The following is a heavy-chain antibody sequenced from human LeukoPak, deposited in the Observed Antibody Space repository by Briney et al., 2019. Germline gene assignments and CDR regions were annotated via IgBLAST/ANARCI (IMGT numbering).Heavy chain of an antibody. J-gene: IGHJ5*02. V-gene: IGHV1-18*01. CDR3: ARDNSRWFDP. Sequence: ASVKVSCKASGYTFTSYAMNWVRQAPGQGLEWMGWISAYNGNTNYAQKLQGRVTMTTDTSTSTAYMELRSLRSDDTAVYYCARDNSRWFDPWGQGTLVTVSS. CDR2: ISAYNGNT. D-gene: IGHD6-13*01. CDR1: GYTFTSYA.